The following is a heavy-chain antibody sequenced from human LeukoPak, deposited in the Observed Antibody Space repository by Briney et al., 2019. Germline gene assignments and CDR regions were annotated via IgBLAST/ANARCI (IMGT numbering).Heavy chain of an antibody. D-gene: IGHD6-19*01. CDR1: GGTFSRYA. V-gene: IGHV1-69*13. CDR2: ILPIIGTA. J-gene: IGHJ4*02. CDR3: ATSRIAVAGTGLDY. Sequence: ASVKVSCKASGGTFSRYAISWVRQAPGHGLEWTGGILPIIGTANYAQKFQGRVTITADESTSTAYMELSSLRSEDTAVYYCATSRIAVAGTGLDYWGQGTLVTVSS.